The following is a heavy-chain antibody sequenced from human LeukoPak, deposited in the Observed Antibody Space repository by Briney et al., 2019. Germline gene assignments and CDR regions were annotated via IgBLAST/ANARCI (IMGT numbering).Heavy chain of an antibody. J-gene: IGHJ3*02. CDR2: ISGSGGST. V-gene: IGHV3-23*01. CDR1: GLTFSSYA. D-gene: IGHD2-15*01. Sequence: GGSLRLSCAASGLTFSSYAMSWVRQAPGKGLEWASAISGSGGSTYYADSVKGRFTISRDNSKNTLYLQMNSLRAEDTAVYYCAKDPCSGGSCYAGDAFDIWGQGTMVTVSS. CDR3: AKDPCSGGSCYAGDAFDI.